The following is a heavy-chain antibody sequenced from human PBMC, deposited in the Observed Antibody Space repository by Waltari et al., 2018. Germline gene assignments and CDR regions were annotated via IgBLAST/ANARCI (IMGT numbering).Heavy chain of an antibody. CDR2: IIPIFGTA. Sequence: QVQLVQSGAEVKKPGSSVKVSCKASGGTFSSYAISWVRQAPGQGLEWMGRIIPIFGTANYAQKFQGRVTITADKSTSTAYMELSSLRSEDTAVYYCARMIMPQGYYYYYGMDVWGQGTTVTVSS. CDR1: GGTFSSYA. J-gene: IGHJ6*02. CDR3: ARMIMPQGYYYYYGMDV. V-gene: IGHV1-69*08. D-gene: IGHD3-16*01.